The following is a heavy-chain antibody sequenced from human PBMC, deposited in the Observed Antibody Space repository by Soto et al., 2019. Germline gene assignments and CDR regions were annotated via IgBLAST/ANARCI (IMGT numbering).Heavy chain of an antibody. D-gene: IGHD1-26*01. CDR3: AKARTDQSGTYFPFDY. CDR1: GFTFSSYG. J-gene: IGHJ4*02. Sequence: EVQLLESGGGFVQPGWSLRLSCAASGFTFSSYGMSWVRQAPGKGLEWVSSINNSGSRTYHADSVKGRFTISRDNAKNTLYLQMNSLRAEDTAVYYGAKARTDQSGTYFPFDYWGQGTLVTVSS. CDR2: INNSGSRT. V-gene: IGHV3-23*01.